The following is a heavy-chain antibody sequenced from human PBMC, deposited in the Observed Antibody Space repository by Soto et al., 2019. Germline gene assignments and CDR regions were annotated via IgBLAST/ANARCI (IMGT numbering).Heavy chain of an antibody. CDR1: GGSISSSNYY. Sequence: QLQLQESGPGLVKLSETLSLTCIVSGGSISSSNYYWAWVRQPPGKGLEWIGNIYYDGNTYYHPSFRSRLTVSVDTSKNQFSLKLGSLTAADTAIYYGASLQVPGNFDYWGQGTLVTVSS. CDR2: IYYDGNT. V-gene: IGHV4-39*01. D-gene: IGHD1-1*01. J-gene: IGHJ4*02. CDR3: ASLQVPGNFDY.